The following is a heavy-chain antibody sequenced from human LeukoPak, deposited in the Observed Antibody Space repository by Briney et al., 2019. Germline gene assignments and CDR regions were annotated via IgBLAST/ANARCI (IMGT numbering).Heavy chain of an antibody. V-gene: IGHV3-23*01. CDR1: VFTFSSYA. CDR3: AKDALSAAIANISY. CDR2: ISGSGGST. Sequence: GGSLRLSRAASVFTFSSYAMSWVPHAPGKGLEWVSAISGSGGSTSYADSVKGRFTLSRDNSKNTLYLQMNSLRCKDTAVYYCAKDALSAAIANISYWGQGSLVTVSS. D-gene: IGHD2-2*01. J-gene: IGHJ4*02.